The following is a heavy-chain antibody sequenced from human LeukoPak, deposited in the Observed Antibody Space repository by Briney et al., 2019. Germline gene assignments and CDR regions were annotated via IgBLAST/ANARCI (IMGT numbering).Heavy chain of an antibody. CDR2: IYYSGST. CDR3: ATAAGKLRYFDY. V-gene: IGHV4-39*07. CDR1: GGSISSSSYY. J-gene: IGHJ4*02. Sequence: SETLSLTCTVSGGSISSSSYYWGWIRQPPGKGLEWIGSIYYSGSTYYNPSLKSRVTISVDTSKNQFSLKLSSVTAADTAVYYCATAAGKLRYFDYWGQGTLVTVSS. D-gene: IGHD6-13*01.